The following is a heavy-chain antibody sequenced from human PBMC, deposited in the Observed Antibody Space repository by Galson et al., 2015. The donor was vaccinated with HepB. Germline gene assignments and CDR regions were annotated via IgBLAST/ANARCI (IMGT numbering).Heavy chain of an antibody. V-gene: IGHV4-34*01. CDR1: GGFLSDYY. CDR2: INHSGRT. J-gene: IGHJ2*01. Sequence: LSLTCAVYGGFLSDYYWSWIRQPPGKGLEWIGEINHSGRTNYNPSLKSRVTISADTSKNQFSLKLSSVTAADTSVYYCARGRYDFRSDYIGWYFDVWGRGTLVSVSS. D-gene: IGHD3-3*01. CDR3: ARGRYDFRSDYIGWYFDV.